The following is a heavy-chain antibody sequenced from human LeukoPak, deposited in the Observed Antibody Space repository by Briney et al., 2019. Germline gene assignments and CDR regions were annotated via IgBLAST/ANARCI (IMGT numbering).Heavy chain of an antibody. CDR3: TTAASGAFDI. Sequence: GGSLRLSCAASGFTFSNAWMSWVRQAPGKGLEWVARIKSKTDGGTTDYAAPVKGRFTISRDDSKNTLYLQMNSLKAEDTAVYYCTTAASGAFDIWGQGTMVTVSS. J-gene: IGHJ3*02. CDR2: IKSKTDGGTT. V-gene: IGHV3-15*01. CDR1: GFTFSNAW.